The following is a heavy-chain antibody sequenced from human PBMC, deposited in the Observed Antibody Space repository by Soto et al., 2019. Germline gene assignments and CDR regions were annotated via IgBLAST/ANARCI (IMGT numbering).Heavy chain of an antibody. CDR1: GFSFSNYG. V-gene: IGHV3-30*18. D-gene: IGHD1-26*01. CDR3: AKDHLSRTAGGTWAHYFDY. Sequence: QVQVVESGGGVVQPGRSLRLSCAASGFSFSNYGIHWVRQAPGKGLEWVAVISNDGSLKYYPDSVRGRFIITRDNSKNTLYLKMNSLRAEDTAVYYCAKDHLSRTAGGTWAHYFDYWGQGTLVTVSS. J-gene: IGHJ4*02. CDR2: ISNDGSLK.